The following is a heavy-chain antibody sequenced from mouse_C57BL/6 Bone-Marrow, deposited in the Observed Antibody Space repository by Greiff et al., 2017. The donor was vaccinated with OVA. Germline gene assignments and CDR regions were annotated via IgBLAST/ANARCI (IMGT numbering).Heavy chain of an antibody. V-gene: IGHV1-36*01. Sequence: DVHLVESGPVLVKPGPSVKISCKASGFTFTDYYMHWVKQSHGKSLAWIGLVYPYNGGTSYNQKFTGKATLTVDTSSSTAYMELNSLTSEGSAVYYWARDYYSDWYFDVWGTGTTVTVSS. CDR3: ARDYYSDWYFDV. D-gene: IGHD2-12*01. CDR1: GFTFTDYY. J-gene: IGHJ1*03. CDR2: VYPYNGGT.